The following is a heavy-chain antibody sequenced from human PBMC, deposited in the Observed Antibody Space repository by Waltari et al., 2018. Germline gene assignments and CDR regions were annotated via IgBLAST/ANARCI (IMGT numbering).Heavy chain of an antibody. CDR2: IIPILGIA. J-gene: IGHJ2*01. V-gene: IGHV1-69*08. CDR1: GGTFSRHT. D-gene: IGHD3-22*01. CDR3: ARDEDTMTEYFDL. Sequence: VQLVQSGAEVKKPGSSVKVSCKASGGTFSRHTISWVRQAPGQGLEWMGRIIPILGIANYAQKFQGRVTITADKSTSSAYMELSSLRSEDTAVYYCARDEDTMTEYFDLWGRGTLVTVSS.